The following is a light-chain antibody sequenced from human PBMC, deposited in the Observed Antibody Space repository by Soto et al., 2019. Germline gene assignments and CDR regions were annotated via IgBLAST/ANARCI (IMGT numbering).Light chain of an antibody. CDR3: QQYGRSGT. J-gene: IGKJ1*01. CDR1: QSVSNNY. V-gene: IGKV3-20*01. Sequence: EIVLTQSPVTLSLSPGDRATLSSRASQSVSNNYLAWYQQKPGQAPRLLIYGASTRATGIPARFSGSGSGTDFTLTISRLEPEDFAVYYCQQYGRSGTFGQGTKVDIK. CDR2: GAS.